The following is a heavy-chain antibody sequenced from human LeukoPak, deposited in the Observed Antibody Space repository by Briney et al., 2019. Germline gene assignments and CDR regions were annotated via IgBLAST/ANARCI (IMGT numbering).Heavy chain of an antibody. CDR2: INPSGGST. D-gene: IGHD4-23*01. Sequence: SSVKVSCKASGYTFTSYYMHWVRQAPGQGLEWMGIINPSGGSTSYAQKFQGRVTMTRDMSTSTDYMELSSLRSEDTAVYYCARDNSVEDTAWWFDPWGQGTLVTVSS. J-gene: IGHJ5*02. CDR1: GYTFTSYY. CDR3: ARDNSVEDTAWWFDP. V-gene: IGHV1-46*01.